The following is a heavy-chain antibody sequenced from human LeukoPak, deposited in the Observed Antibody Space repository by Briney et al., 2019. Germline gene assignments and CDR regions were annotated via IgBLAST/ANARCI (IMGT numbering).Heavy chain of an antibody. Sequence: SETLSLTCAVYGGSFSGYYWSWIRQPPGKGLEWIGEINHSGSTNYNPSLKSRVTISVDTSKNQFSLKLSSVTAADTAVYYCARLTLLWFGELLQSPSYYFDYWGQGTLVTVSS. CDR3: ARLTLLWFGELLQSPSYYFDY. CDR1: GGSFSGYY. V-gene: IGHV4-34*01. CDR2: INHSGST. J-gene: IGHJ4*02. D-gene: IGHD3-10*01.